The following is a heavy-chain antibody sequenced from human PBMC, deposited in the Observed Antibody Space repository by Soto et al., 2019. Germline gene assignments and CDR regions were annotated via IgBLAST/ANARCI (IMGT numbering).Heavy chain of an antibody. Sequence: ASVKVSCKASGYTFTGYYMHWVRQAPGQGLEWMGWINPNSGGTNYAQKFQGWVTMTRDTSISTAYMELSRLRSDDTAVYYCAREAPGLIDRTSSQGPDFDYWGQGTLVTVSS. CDR3: AREAPGLIDRTSSQGPDFDY. CDR1: GYTFTGYY. CDR2: INPNSGGT. V-gene: IGHV1-2*04. D-gene: IGHD6-13*01. J-gene: IGHJ4*02.